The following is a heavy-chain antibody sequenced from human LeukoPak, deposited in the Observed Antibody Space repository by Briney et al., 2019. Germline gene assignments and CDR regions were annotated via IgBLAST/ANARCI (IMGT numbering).Heavy chain of an antibody. Sequence: SETLSLTCTVSGGSISSSSYYWGWIRQPPGKGLEWIGSIYYSGSTYYNPSLKSRVTISVDTSKNQFSLKLSSVTAADTAVYYCARAHSGYDYFDYYYYYYMDVWGKGTTVTVSS. CDR2: IYYSGST. J-gene: IGHJ6*03. V-gene: IGHV4-39*07. CDR1: GGSISSSSYY. D-gene: IGHD5-12*01. CDR3: ARAHSGYDYFDYYYYYYMDV.